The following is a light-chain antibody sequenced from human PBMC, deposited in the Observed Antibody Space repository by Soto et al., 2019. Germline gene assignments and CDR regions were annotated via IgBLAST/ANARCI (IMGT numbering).Light chain of an antibody. V-gene: IGLV2-14*01. CDR3: TSYTRSSTLV. J-gene: IGLJ2*01. Sequence: QSVLTQPASVSGSPGQSITISCTGSISDIGYYTYVSWYQQHPGKAPELLIYEVSNRPSGISSRFSGSKSGNTASLTISGLQAEDEADYYCTSYTRSSTLVFGGGTKVTVL. CDR1: ISDIGYYTY. CDR2: EVS.